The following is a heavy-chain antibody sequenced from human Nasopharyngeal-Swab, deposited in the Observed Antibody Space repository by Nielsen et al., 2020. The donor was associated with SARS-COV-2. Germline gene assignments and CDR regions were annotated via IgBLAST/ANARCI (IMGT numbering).Heavy chain of an antibody. Sequence: SGPTLVKPTETLTLTCTFSGFSLYTRGMCVSWIRQPPGKDPEWLARTDWDGDRYYNPSLKTRLTISRDIAKSQVVLTMTNMAPMDTATYYCTREQPSGDYDYYGMDVWGRGTTVTVSS. J-gene: IGHJ6*02. D-gene: IGHD1-1*01. CDR3: TREQPSGDYDYYGMDV. V-gene: IGHV2-70*11. CDR1: GFSLYTRGMC. CDR2: TDWDGDR.